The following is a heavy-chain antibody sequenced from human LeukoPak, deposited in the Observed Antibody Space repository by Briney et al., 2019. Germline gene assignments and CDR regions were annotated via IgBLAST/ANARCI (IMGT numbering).Heavy chain of an antibody. Sequence: SETLSLTCGVYDGSFSDYYWNWIRQPPGKGLEWIGEINHSGSTNYNPSLKSRVTISVDTSKNQFSLKLSSVTAADTAVYYCARDSSTNGAFDIWGQGTMVTVSS. D-gene: IGHD1-1*01. J-gene: IGHJ3*02. V-gene: IGHV4-34*01. CDR3: ARDSSTNGAFDI. CDR1: DGSFSDYY. CDR2: INHSGST.